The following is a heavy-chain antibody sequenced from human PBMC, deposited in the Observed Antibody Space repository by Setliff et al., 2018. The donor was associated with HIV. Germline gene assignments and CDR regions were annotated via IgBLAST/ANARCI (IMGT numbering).Heavy chain of an antibody. CDR1: GYTFTAYY. CDR2: MNPNSGNT. CDR3: ARFRKFQLVGALDY. Sequence: ASVKVSCKASGYTFTAYYLHWVRQAPGQGLEWMGWMNPNSGNTGYAQKFQGRVTMTRNTSISTAYMELSSLRSEDTAVYYCARFRKFQLVGALDYWGQGTLVTVSS. V-gene: IGHV1-8*02. D-gene: IGHD1-26*01. J-gene: IGHJ4*02.